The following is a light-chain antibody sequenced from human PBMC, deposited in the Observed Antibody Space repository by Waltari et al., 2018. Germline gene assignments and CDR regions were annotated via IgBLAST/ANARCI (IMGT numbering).Light chain of an antibody. J-gene: IGLJ3*02. Sequence: QLVLTQSPSASASLGASVKLTCTLSSGHSSDAIAWHQQQPEKGPRYLMKLNSDGSHSKGDGIPDRFSGSSSGTERYLTISSLQSEDEADYYCQTWGSGFSNWVFGGGTKLTVL. CDR1: SGHSSDA. CDR3: QTWGSGFSNWV. V-gene: IGLV4-69*02. CDR2: LNSDGSH.